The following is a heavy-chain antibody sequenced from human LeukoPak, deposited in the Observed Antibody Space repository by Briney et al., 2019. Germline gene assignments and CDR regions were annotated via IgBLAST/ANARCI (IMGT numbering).Heavy chain of an antibody. V-gene: IGHV3-23*01. CDR3: AKDRTVGASYWYFDL. J-gene: IGHJ2*01. D-gene: IGHD1-26*01. CDR1: GFICSDYA. CDR2: ISSSGSGGNT. Sequence: GGSLRLSCTASGFICSDYAMSWARQAPGKGLEWVAGISSSGSGGNTYYADSVKGRSTISRDTSKNILFLQMNTLRAEGTAIYYCAKDRTVGASYWYFDLWGRGTLVTVSS.